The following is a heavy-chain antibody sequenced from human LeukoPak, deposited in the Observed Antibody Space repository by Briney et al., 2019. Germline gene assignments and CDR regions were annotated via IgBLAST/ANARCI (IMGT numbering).Heavy chain of an antibody. Sequence: ASVKVSCKASGYTFTSYDINWVRQATGQGLEWMGWMNPNSGNTGYAQKFQGRVTMTRNTSISTAYMELSSQRSEDTAVYYCARVRGGSYYYYYYMDVWGKGTTVTISS. CDR3: ARVRGGSYYYYYYMDV. J-gene: IGHJ6*03. V-gene: IGHV1-8*01. CDR2: MNPNSGNT. CDR1: GYTFTSYD. D-gene: IGHD2-15*01.